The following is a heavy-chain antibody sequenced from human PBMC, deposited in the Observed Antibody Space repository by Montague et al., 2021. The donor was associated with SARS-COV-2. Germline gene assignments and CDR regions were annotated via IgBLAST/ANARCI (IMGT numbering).Heavy chain of an antibody. V-gene: IGHV3-7*03. CDR1: GFAFSSHW. CDR2: IKQDGSGE. D-gene: IGHD3-10*01. CDR3: ASTGSGSY. Sequence: SLRLSCAASGFAFSSHWMTWVRQAPGKGLEWVANIKQDGSGEYYMDSVKGRFTISRDNGKNSLYLQMNSLRAEDTAVYYCASTGSGSYWGQGTLVTVSS. J-gene: IGHJ4*02.